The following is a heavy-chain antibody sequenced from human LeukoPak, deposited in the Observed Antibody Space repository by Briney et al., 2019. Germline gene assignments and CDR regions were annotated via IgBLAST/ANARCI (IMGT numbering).Heavy chain of an antibody. Sequence: GGSLRLSCAASGFSLSNYWMSWVRQAPGKGLEWVANIKQDGSEKYYVDSVKGRFTISKDNAKNSLYLQMNSLRAEDTAVYYCAREGAPGYYDSSGYYGYWGQGTLVTVSS. J-gene: IGHJ4*02. CDR3: AREGAPGYYDSSGYYGY. CDR1: GFSLSNYW. CDR2: IKQDGSEK. V-gene: IGHV3-7*01. D-gene: IGHD3-22*01.